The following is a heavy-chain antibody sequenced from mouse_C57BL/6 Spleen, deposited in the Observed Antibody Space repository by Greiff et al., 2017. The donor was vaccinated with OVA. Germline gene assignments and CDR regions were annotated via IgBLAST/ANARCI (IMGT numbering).Heavy chain of an antibody. CDR3: ARVGPYAMDY. V-gene: IGHV1-69*01. Sequence: VQLQQPGAELVMPGASVKLSCKASGYTFTSYWMHWVKQRPGQGLEWIGEIDPSDSYTNSNQKFKGKSTLTVDKSSSTADMQLSSLTSEDSAVYYCARVGPYAMDYWGQGTSVTVAS. CDR2: IDPSDSYT. CDR1: GYTFTSYW. J-gene: IGHJ4*01.